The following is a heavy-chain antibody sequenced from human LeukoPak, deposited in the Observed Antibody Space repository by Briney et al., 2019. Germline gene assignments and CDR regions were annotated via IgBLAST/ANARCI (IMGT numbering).Heavy chain of an antibody. J-gene: IGHJ5*01. V-gene: IGHV4-59*01. CDR1: GGSFSGYY. D-gene: IGHD6-13*01. CDR2: IYYSGST. CDR3: ARGWYSSSWFDY. Sequence: SETLSLTCAVYGGSFSGYYWSWIRQPPGKGLEWIGYIYYSGSTNYNPSLKSRVTISVDTSKNQFSLKLSSVTAADTAVYYCARGWYSSSWFDYWGQGTLVTVSS.